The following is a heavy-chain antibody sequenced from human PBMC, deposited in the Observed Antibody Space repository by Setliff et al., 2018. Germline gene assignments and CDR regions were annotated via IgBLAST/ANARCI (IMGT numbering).Heavy chain of an antibody. CDR3: ARRLVGRYFDY. CDR1: GGTFSSYA. J-gene: IGHJ4*02. CDR2: IIPILGIA. D-gene: IGHD2-15*01. V-gene: IGHV1-69*10. Sequence: SVKVSCKASGGTFSSYAISWVRQAPGQGLEWMGGIIPILGIANYAQKFQGRVTITADKSTSTAYMELSSLRSEDTAVYYCARRLVGRYFDYWGQGTLVTVSS.